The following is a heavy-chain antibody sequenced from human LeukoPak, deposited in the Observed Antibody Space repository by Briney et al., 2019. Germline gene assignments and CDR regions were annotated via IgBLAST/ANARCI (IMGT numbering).Heavy chain of an antibody. CDR2: ISSSSSYI. J-gene: IGHJ4*02. V-gene: IGHV3-21*01. CDR1: GFTFSSYE. D-gene: IGHD5-18*01. Sequence: PGGSLRLSCAASGFTFSSYEMNWVRQAPGKGLEWVSSISSSSSYIYYADSVKGRFTISRDNAKNSLYLQMNSLRAEDTAVYYCARDGRDKYSYGDYWGQETLVTVSS. CDR3: ARDGRDKYSYGDY.